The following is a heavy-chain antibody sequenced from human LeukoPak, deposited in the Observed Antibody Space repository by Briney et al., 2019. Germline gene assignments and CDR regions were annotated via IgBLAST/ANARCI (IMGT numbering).Heavy chain of an antibody. V-gene: IGHV3-30*18. Sequence: GSLRLSCAASGFTFSSYGMHWVRQAPGRGLEWVAVISYDGSNKYYADSVKGRFTISRDNSKNTLHLQMNSLRPEDTAVYYCAKDRFGEYHPFDYWGQGNRVTVSS. CDR2: ISYDGSNK. CDR1: GFTFSSYG. CDR3: AKDRFGEYHPFDY. J-gene: IGHJ4*02. D-gene: IGHD3-10*01.